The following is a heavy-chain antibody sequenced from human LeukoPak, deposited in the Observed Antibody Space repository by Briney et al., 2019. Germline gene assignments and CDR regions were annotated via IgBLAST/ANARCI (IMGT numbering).Heavy chain of an antibody. CDR3: ARDSDYGDYLTSAEYFQH. J-gene: IGHJ1*01. D-gene: IGHD4-17*01. CDR2: ISYDGSNK. Sequence: GGSLRLSCAASGFTFSSYAMHWVRQAPGKGLEWVAVISYDGSNKYYADSVKGRFTISRDNSKNTPYLQMNSLRAEDTAVYYCARDSDYGDYLTSAEYFQHWGQGTLVTVSS. CDR1: GFTFSSYA. V-gene: IGHV3-30-3*01.